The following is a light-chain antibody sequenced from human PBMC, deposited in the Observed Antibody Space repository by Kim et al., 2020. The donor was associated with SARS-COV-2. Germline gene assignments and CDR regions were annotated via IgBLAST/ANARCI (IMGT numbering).Light chain of an antibody. CDR1: SSNMWINY. CDR3: GTWDNSLSALV. J-gene: IGLJ3*02. CDR2: DNN. V-gene: IGLV1-51*01. Sequence: GQKVSIACSGRSSNMWINYLSWDQQLPGTASKLLINDNNKRPSGIPDRFSGSKSGTSASLGITGLQTWGEADYYCGTWDNSLSALVFGGGTQLTVL.